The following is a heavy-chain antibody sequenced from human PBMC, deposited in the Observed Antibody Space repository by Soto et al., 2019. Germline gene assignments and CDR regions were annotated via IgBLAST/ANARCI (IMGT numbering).Heavy chain of an antibody. J-gene: IGHJ4*02. V-gene: IGHV3-23*01. CDR1: GFTSSSYS. CDR2: VSVSGDST. Sequence: GGSLRLSCAASGFTSSSYSMSWVRQAPGKGLEWVSGVSVSGDSTYYAGSVKGRSTISRDNSKSTLYLPMNSLRAQDTAVHYGAQIFRYADPEKWGPGALLTASS. CDR3: AQIFRYADPEK. D-gene: IGHD2-8*01.